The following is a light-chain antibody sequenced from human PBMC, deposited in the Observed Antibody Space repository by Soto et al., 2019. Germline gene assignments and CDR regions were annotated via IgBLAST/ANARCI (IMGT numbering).Light chain of an antibody. CDR3: QQYGSLSWT. CDR1: QSLSSRN. CDR2: GVS. J-gene: IGKJ1*01. Sequence: ELVLAQSPGTLSLSPGERATLSCRASQSLSSRNLAWYQQKPGQAPRPLIYGVSSRATGVPDRFSGSGSGTDFTLTISRLEPEDFAMYYCQQYGSLSWTFGQGTKVDIK. V-gene: IGKV3-20*01.